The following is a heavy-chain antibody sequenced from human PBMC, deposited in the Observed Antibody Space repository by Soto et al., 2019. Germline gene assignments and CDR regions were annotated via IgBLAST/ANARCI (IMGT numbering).Heavy chain of an antibody. CDR3: ARQQLVPPYYFDY. Sequence: QVQLQESGPGLVKPSETLSLTCTVSGGSVSSAGYYWSRIRQPPGKGLEWIGYIYYSGSTNYNPSLKSRVTISVDTPKSQFSLKLSSVTAADTSVYYCARQQLVPPYYFDYWGQGTLVTVSS. CDR2: IYYSGST. CDR1: GGSVSSAGYY. J-gene: IGHJ4*02. V-gene: IGHV4-61*08. D-gene: IGHD6-13*01.